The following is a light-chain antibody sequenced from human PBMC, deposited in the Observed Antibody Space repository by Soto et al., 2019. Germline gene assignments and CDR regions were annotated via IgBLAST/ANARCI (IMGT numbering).Light chain of an antibody. CDR3: QQTNSFPWT. Sequence: IQMPQSPSSVSASVGDRVTITCRASQNINSWLAWYQQKPGKAPKLLIYAASSLQSGGPSRFSGSVSGKDFTLTISSLQPEDFATYYCQQTNSFPWTFGQGTKVEIK. J-gene: IGKJ1*01. CDR1: QNINSW. CDR2: AAS. V-gene: IGKV1-12*01.